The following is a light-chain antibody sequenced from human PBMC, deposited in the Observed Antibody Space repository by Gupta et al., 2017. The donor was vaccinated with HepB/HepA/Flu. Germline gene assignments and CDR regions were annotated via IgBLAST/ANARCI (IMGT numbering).Light chain of an antibody. V-gene: IGKV4-1*01. Sequence: DIVMTQSPDSLAVSLGETATLNCKSSQSVLYSSNNKNYLAWYQHKPGQPPNLLIYWASTRESGVPDRFSGSGSGTDFTLTISSLQAEDVAVYYCQQYYSSPTFGQGTKVEIK. CDR3: QQYYSSPT. J-gene: IGKJ1*01. CDR1: QSVLYSSNNKNY. CDR2: WAS.